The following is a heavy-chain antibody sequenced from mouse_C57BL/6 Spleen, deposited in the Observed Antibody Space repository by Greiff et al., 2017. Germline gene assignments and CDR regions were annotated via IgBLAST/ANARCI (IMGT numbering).Heavy chain of an antibody. V-gene: IGHV1-82*01. CDR3: ARSGTTVVDYAMDY. Sequence: QVQLQQSGPELVKPGASVKISCKASGYAFSSSWMNWVKQRPGKGLEWIGRIYPGDGDTNYNGKFKGKATLTADKSSSTAYMQLSSLTSEDSAVYFCARSGTTVVDYAMDYWGQGTSVTVSS. J-gene: IGHJ4*01. CDR2: IYPGDGDT. CDR1: GYAFSSSW. D-gene: IGHD1-1*01.